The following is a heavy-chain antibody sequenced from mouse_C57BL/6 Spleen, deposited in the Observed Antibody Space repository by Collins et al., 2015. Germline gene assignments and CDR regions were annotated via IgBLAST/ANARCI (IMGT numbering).Heavy chain of an antibody. Sequence: QVQLQQPGTELLKPGASVKLSCKTSGYTFSSYWMHWMKQRPGQGLEWIGNINPSNGGTNYNEKFKSEATLTVDKSSNIANIQLSSLTSEDSAVYYCARGGYYGNYGAMDYWGQGTSVTVSS. CDR2: INPSNGGT. CDR3: ARGGYYGNYGAMDY. CDR1: GYTFSSYW. V-gene: IGHV1-53*01. D-gene: IGHD2-1*01. J-gene: IGHJ4*01.